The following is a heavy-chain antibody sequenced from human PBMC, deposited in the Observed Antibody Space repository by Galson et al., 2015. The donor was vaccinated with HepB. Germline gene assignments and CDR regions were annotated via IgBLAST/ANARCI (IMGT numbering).Heavy chain of an antibody. V-gene: IGHV3-23*01. J-gene: IGHJ4*02. Sequence: SLRLSCAASGFTFSRYVMTWVRQAPGKGLEWVSSISGSGGSTYYADSVKGRFTVSRDNSKNTLFLQMNSLRAEDTAVYYCAKSRQWLGRPFDYWGQGTLVTVSS. D-gene: IGHD6-19*01. CDR3: AKSRQWLGRPFDY. CDR1: GFTFSRYV. CDR2: ISGSGGST.